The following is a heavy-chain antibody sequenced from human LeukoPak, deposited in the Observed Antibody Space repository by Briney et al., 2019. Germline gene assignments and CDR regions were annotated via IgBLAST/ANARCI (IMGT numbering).Heavy chain of an antibody. D-gene: IGHD6-13*01. CDR2: INTDGSST. Sequence: GGSLRLSCAASGFTFSSYWMHWVRQAPGKGLVWVSRINTDGSSTSYADSVKGRFTISRDNSKNTLYLQMNSLRAEDTAVYYCASSSSWLFDYWGQGTLVTVSS. CDR3: ASSSSWLFDY. CDR1: GFTFSSYW. J-gene: IGHJ4*02. V-gene: IGHV3-74*01.